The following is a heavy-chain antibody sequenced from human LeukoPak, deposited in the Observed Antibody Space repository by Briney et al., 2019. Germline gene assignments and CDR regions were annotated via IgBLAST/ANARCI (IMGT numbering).Heavy chain of an antibody. Sequence: ASVKVSCKVSGYTFTGYYLHWVRQAPGQGLEWMGRINPSSGGTNYARKFQGRVTMTRDTSINTAYMDLSSLRSDDTAVYYCARGPSGSDYWGQGTLVTVSS. D-gene: IGHD3-10*01. V-gene: IGHV1-2*06. CDR1: GYTFTGYY. J-gene: IGHJ4*02. CDR2: INPSSGGT. CDR3: ARGPSGSDY.